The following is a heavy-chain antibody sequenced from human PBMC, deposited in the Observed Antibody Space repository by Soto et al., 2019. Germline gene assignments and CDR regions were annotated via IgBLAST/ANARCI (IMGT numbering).Heavy chain of an antibody. CDR2: IIPIFGTA. CDR1: GGTFSSYA. Sequence: ASVKVSCKASGGTFSSYAISWVRQAPGQGLEWMGGIIPIFGTANYAQKFQGRVTITADESTSTAYMELSSLRSEDTAVYYCARVSIFWENPPYSYGKDVRGQGTTVTGS. V-gene: IGHV1-69*13. CDR3: ARVSIFWENPPYSYGKDV. J-gene: IGHJ6*02. D-gene: IGHD3-10*01.